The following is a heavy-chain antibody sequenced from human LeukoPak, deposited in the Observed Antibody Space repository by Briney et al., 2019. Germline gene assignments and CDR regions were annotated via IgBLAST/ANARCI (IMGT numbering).Heavy chain of an antibody. CDR1: GFTFSSYA. Sequence: PGGSRKLSCAASGFTFSSYAMFWVRQAPGEGLEWVSAISGSGGSTYYADSVKGRFTISRDNSKNTLYLQMNNLRAEDTAIYYCEILPWGEQMVPGYWGQGTLVTVSS. V-gene: IGHV3-23*01. CDR2: ISGSGGST. CDR3: EILPWGEQMVPGY. D-gene: IGHD6-13*01. J-gene: IGHJ4*02.